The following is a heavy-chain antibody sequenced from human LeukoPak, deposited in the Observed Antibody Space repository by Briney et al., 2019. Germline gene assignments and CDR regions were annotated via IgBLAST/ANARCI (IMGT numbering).Heavy chain of an antibody. CDR2: IVYDGRSA. V-gene: IGHV3-33*01. J-gene: IGHJ4*02. CDR1: GFSFSRHG. Sequence: GRSLRLSCAASGFSFSRHGMHWVRLAPGKGLEWVAFIVYDGRSATYADSVKGRFTISRDNSKNTVYLQMNSLRAEDTAVYCCARFTGGDSSGYYEDWGQGTLVTVSS. D-gene: IGHD3-22*01. CDR3: ARFTGGDSSGYYED.